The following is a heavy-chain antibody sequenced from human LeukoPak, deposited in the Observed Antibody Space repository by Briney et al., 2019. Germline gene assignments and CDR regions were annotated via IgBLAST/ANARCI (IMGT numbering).Heavy chain of an antibody. CDR1: GYSFTSYW. D-gene: IGHD3-10*01. Sequence: GESLKISCKGAGYSFTSYWISWVRQMAGKGLEWMGRIDPSDSYTNYSPSFQGHLTISAAKYISTAYLQWSSLKASDTAMYYCARIREGFGESDYWGQGTLVTVSS. V-gene: IGHV5-10-1*01. CDR2: IDPSDSYT. J-gene: IGHJ4*02. CDR3: ARIREGFGESDY.